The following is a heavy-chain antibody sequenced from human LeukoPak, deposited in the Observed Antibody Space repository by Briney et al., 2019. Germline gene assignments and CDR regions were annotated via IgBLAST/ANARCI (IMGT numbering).Heavy chain of an antibody. V-gene: IGHV3-23*01. CDR3: AKRGVVIRVILVGFHKEAYYFDS. CDR2: ISDRGSRT. CDR1: GITLSNYG. J-gene: IGHJ4*02. D-gene: IGHD3-22*01. Sequence: GGSLRLSCAVSGITLSNYGMSWVRQAPGKGLEWVAGISDRGSRTNYADSVKGRFTISTDHPKNTLYLQMNSLRGEDTAVYFCAKRGVVIRVILVGFHKEAYYFDSWGQGALVTVSS.